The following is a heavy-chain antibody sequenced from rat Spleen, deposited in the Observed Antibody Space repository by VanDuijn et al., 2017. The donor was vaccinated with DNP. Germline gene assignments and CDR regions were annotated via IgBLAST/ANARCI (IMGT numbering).Heavy chain of an antibody. CDR2: IWSNGGT. J-gene: IGHJ4*01. D-gene: IGHD4-3*01. Sequence: QVQLKESGPGLVQPSQTLSLTCTVSGFSLTSNSVHWVRQPPGKGLEWMGVIWSNGGTDYNSAIKSRLSISRDTSKSQVFLKMNSLQTEDTAMYFCARDLIIRDTTSAMDAWGPGTSVTVSS. V-gene: IGHV2-1*01. CDR1: GFSLTSNS. CDR3: ARDLIIRDTTSAMDA.